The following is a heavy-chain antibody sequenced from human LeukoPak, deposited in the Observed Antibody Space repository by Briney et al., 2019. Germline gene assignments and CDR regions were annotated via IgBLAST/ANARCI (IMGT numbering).Heavy chain of an antibody. CDR2: IYYSGST. Sequence: SGTLSLTCTVSGGSISSYYWSWIRQPPGKGLEWIGYIYYSGSTNYNPSLKSRVTISVDTSKNQFSLKLSSVTAADTAVYYCARGGGSYDILTGGDAFDIWGQGTMVTVSS. J-gene: IGHJ3*02. CDR3: ARGGGSYDILTGGDAFDI. V-gene: IGHV4-59*01. CDR1: GGSISSYY. D-gene: IGHD3-9*01.